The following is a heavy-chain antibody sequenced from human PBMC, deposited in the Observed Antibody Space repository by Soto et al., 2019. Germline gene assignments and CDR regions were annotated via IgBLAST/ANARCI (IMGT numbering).Heavy chain of an antibody. CDR2: INPDNGNT. CDR3: ARGIATGQREP. CDR1: GYTFTRYT. V-gene: IGHV1-3*01. J-gene: IGHJ5*02. D-gene: IGHD2-15*01. Sequence: QVPLVQSGAEVKKPGASVKISCKASGYTFTRYTMNWVRQAPGQRLEWMEWINPDNGNTKSSQKFQHRVIITRHTSASTAYMDLSTLRSKDTAVYYCARGIATGQREPWGQGNLVTFSS.